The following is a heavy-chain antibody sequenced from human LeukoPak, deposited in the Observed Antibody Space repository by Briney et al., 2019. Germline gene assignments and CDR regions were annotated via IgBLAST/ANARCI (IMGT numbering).Heavy chain of an antibody. CDR1: GYTFTGYY. CDR3: AARGRDVVVVAATKFDY. D-gene: IGHD2-15*01. V-gene: IGHV1-8*02. Sequence: ASVKVSCKASGYTFTGYYMHWVRQATGQGLEWMGWMNPNSGNTGYAQKFQGRVTMTRNTSISTAYMELSSLRSEDTAVYYCAARGRDVVVVAATKFDYWGQGTLVTVSS. J-gene: IGHJ4*02. CDR2: MNPNSGNT.